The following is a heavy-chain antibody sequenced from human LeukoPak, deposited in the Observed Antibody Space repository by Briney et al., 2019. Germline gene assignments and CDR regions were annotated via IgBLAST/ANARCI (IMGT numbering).Heavy chain of an antibody. J-gene: IGHJ4*02. CDR3: AREDGYSSSWYSDY. V-gene: IGHV3-11*05. CDR1: GFTFSDYY. Sequence: KTGGSLRLSSAASGFTFSDYYMSWIRQAPGKGLEWVSDISSTSIYTNYADSVKGRFTISRDNAKNSLYLQMNSLRAEDTAVYYCAREDGYSSSWYSDYWGQGTLVTVSS. D-gene: IGHD6-13*01. CDR2: ISSTSIYT.